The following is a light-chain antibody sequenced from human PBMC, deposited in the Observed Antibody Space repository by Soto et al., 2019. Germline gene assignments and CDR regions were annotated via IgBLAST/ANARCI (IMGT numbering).Light chain of an antibody. CDR1: QSLLHITGETS. V-gene: IGKV2D-29*02. CDR3: MQSTQLPPT. J-gene: IGKJ5*01. Sequence: DVVMTQTPLSPSVAPGQPASISCKSSQSLLHITGETSLFWYLQKPGQSPQLLIYEVSTRVSGVPDRFSGSGSGTDFTLEISRVETDDVGIYYCMQSTQLPPTFGQGTRLEIK. CDR2: EVS.